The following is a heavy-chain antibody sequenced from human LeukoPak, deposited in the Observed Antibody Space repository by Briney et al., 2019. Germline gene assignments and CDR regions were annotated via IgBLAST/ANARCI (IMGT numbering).Heavy chain of an antibody. J-gene: IGHJ4*02. Sequence: GGSLRLSCAASGFTFSNYWMHWVRQGPGKGLVWVSRINSAGSITNYADSVKGRFTISRDNDKNTVYLQMNSLRAEDTAVYYCARGDDYSTLDYSGQGTLVTVSS. CDR1: GFTFSNYW. V-gene: IGHV3-74*01. D-gene: IGHD4-11*01. CDR2: INSAGSIT. CDR3: ARGDDYSTLDY.